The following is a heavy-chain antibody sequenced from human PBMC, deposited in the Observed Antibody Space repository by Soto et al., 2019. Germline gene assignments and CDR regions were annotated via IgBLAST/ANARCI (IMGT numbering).Heavy chain of an antibody. CDR2: ISWNSGSI. CDR3: AKDTDPDYGDLKGCAFDI. V-gene: IGHV3-9*01. CDR1: GFTVDDYA. D-gene: IGHD4-17*01. J-gene: IGHJ3*02. Sequence: EVQLVESGGGLVQPGRSLRLSCAASGFTVDDYAMHWVRQAPGKGLEWVSGISWNSGSIGYADSVKGRFTISRDNAKNSLYLHMNSLRAEDTALYYCAKDTDPDYGDLKGCAFDIWGQGTMVTGSS.